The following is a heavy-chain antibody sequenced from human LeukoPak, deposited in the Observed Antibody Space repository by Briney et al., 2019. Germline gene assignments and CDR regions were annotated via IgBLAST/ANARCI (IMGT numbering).Heavy chain of an antibody. CDR2: ISSSSSYI. V-gene: IGHV3-21*01. CDR1: GFTFSSYS. J-gene: IGHJ4*02. Sequence: QTGGSLRLSCAASGFTFSSYSMNWVRQAPGKGLEWVSSISSSSSYIYYADSVKGRFTISRDNAKNSLYLQMNSLRAEDTAVYYCARDYAGDGLEDYFDYWGQGTLVTVSS. D-gene: IGHD3-10*01. CDR3: ARDYAGDGLEDYFDY.